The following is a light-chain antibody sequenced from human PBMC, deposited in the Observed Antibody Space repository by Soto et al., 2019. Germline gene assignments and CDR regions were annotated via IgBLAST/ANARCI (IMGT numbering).Light chain of an antibody. V-gene: IGKV1-39*01. J-gene: IGKJ1*01. CDR2: AAS. CDR3: QQSYSYPWT. Sequence: DIQMTQFPSSLSASVGDRVTITCRASQIISTYLNWYQQRSGKAPKLLIYAASSLQSGVPSRFSVSGSGTDFTLTISSLQPEDFATYFCQQSYSYPWTFGQGTKVEIK. CDR1: QIISTY.